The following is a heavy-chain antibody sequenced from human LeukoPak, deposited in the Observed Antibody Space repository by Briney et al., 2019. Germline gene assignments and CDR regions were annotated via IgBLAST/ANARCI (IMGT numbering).Heavy chain of an antibody. CDR3: AKAPTKEEEWLLLNYFDY. V-gene: IGHV3-23*01. D-gene: IGHD3-22*01. CDR1: GFTLSSYA. Sequence: GGSLRLSCVGSGFTLSSYAMSWVRQAPGKGLEWVSAISGSGTRAYYADSVKGRFTISRDNSKNTLYLQMNSLRAEDTAVYYCAKAPTKEEEWLLLNYFDYWGQGTLVTVSS. CDR2: ISGSGTRA. J-gene: IGHJ4*02.